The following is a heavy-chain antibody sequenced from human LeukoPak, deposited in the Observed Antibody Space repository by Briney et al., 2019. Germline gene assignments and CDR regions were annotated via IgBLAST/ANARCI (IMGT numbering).Heavy chain of an antibody. CDR1: GFTFDDYG. CDR3: ARHFTPVTTGLWVYYYYMDV. V-gene: IGHV3-20*04. Sequence: PGGSLRLSCAASGFTFDDYGMSWVRQAPGKGLEWVSGINWNGGSTGYADSVKGRFTISRDNAKNSLYLQMNSLRAEDTALYYCARHFTPVTTGLWVYYYYMDVWGKGTTVTVSS. CDR2: INWNGGST. D-gene: IGHD4-17*01. J-gene: IGHJ6*03.